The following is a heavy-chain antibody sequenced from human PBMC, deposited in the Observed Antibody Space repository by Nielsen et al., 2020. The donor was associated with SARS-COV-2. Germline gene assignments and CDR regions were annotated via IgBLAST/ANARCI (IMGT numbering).Heavy chain of an antibody. CDR2: ISGSGGST. CDR3: AKEEGTYYYYYGMDV. D-gene: IGHD1-1*01. CDR1: GFTFSSYA. Sequence: GESLKISCAASGFTFSSYAMSWVRQAPGKGLEWVSAISGSGGSTYYADSVKGRFTISRDNSKNTLYLQMNSLRAEDTAVYYCAKEEGTYYYYYGMDVWGQGTTVTVSS. J-gene: IGHJ6*02. V-gene: IGHV3-23*01.